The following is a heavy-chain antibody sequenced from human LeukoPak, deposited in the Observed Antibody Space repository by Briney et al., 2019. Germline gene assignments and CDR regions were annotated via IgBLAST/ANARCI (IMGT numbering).Heavy chain of an antibody. CDR2: INPNSGGT. V-gene: IGHV1-2*02. CDR3: ARDWARDTMIVKK. D-gene: IGHD3-22*01. CDR1: GYTFTGYY. Sequence: ASVKVSCKASGYTFTGYYMHWVRQAPGQGLEWMGWINPNSGGTNYAQKFQGRVTMTRDTSISTAYMELSRLRSDDTAVYYCARDWARDTMIVKKWGQGTLVTVSS. J-gene: IGHJ4*02.